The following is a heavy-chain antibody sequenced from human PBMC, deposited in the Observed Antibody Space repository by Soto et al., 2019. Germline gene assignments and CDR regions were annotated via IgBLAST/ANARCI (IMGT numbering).Heavy chain of an antibody. Sequence: QVQLQESGPGLVKPSQTLSLTCTVSGGSISSGDYYWSWIRQHPGKGLEWIGYIYYSGSTYYNPSLKSRVTISVDTSKNQFSLKLSSVTAADTAVYYCDRERVGGVVDPTSSGFQHWGQGTLVTVSS. CDR2: IYYSGST. D-gene: IGHD2-15*01. CDR3: DRERVGGVVDPTSSGFQH. CDR1: GGSISSGDYY. J-gene: IGHJ1*01. V-gene: IGHV4-30-4*01.